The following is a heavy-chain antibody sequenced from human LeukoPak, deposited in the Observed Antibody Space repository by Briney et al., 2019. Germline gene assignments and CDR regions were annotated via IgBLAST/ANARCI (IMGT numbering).Heavy chain of an antibody. CDR2: ISSSGSTI. D-gene: IGHD3-22*01. V-gene: IGHV3-48*03. CDR1: GFTFSSYE. J-gene: IGHJ4*02. Sequence: GGSLRLSCAASGFTFSSYEMNWVRQAPGKGLEWVSYISSSGSTIYYADSVKGRFTISRDNAKNSLYLQMNSLRAEDTAVYYCARDGYSYYYDSSGYGYWGQGTLVTVSS. CDR3: ARDGYSYYYDSSGYGY.